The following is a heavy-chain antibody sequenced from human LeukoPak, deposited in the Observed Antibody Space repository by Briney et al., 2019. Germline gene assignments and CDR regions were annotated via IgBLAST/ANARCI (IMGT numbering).Heavy chain of an antibody. J-gene: IGHJ4*02. CDR2: INSDGSDT. D-gene: IGHD2-15*01. Sequence: PGGSLRLSCAASGFTFSSHWMHWVRHAPGKGLVWVSHINSDGSDTSYADSVKGRFTISRDNSKNTLYLQMNSLRAEDTAVYYCAKGGDGSYYSRADCWGQGTLVTVSS. CDR1: GFTFSSHW. CDR3: AKGGDGSYYSRADC. V-gene: IGHV3-74*01.